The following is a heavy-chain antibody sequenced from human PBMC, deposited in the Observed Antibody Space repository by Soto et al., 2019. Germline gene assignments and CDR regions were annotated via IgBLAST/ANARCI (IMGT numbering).Heavy chain of an antibody. CDR3: TSNYNNYEYYGMDV. J-gene: IGHJ6*02. CDR1: GFSFSDYA. D-gene: IGHD4-4*01. Sequence: PGGSLRLSCTTSGFSFSDYAMSWVRQAPGKGLEWVGFIRSKAYAGTTEYAASVKGRFTMSRDDSKSIAYLQMDGLKIEDTGVYYCTSNYNNYEYYGMDVWGQGTTVTVSS. CDR2: IRSKAYAGTT. V-gene: IGHV3-49*04.